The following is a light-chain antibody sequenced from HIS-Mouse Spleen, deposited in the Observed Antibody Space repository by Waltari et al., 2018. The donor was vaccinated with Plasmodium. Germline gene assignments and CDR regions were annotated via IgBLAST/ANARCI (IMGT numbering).Light chain of an antibody. J-gene: IGKJ1*01. V-gene: IGKV3-15*01. CDR1: KSVSSN. CDR2: GAS. CDR3: QQYNNWPRGT. Sequence: EIVMTQSPATLSVSPGERATLSCRASKSVSSNLAWYQQKPGQAPRLLISGASTRATGIPARFSGSGSGTEFTLTISSMQSEDFAVYYCQQYNNWPRGTFGQGTKVEIK.